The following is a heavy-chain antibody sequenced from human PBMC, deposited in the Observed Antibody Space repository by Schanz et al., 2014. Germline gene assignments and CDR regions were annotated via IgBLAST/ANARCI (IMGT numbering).Heavy chain of an antibody. CDR2: INSVGSNT. D-gene: IGHD1-26*01. V-gene: IGHV3-74*01. J-gene: IGHJ4*02. Sequence: EVQLVQSGGGLVQPGGSLRLSCAASGFTFSSHWMHWVRQDPGKGLVWVARINSVGSNTDYADSVTGRFTISRDNFKGALYLQMSSLRAEDTAVYYCARDKSGTYYTFDLWGPGTQVTVSS. CDR3: ARDKSGTYYTFDL. CDR1: GFTFSSHW.